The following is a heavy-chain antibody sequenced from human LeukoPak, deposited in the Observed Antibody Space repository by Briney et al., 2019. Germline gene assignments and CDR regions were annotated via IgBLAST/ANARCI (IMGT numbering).Heavy chain of an antibody. J-gene: IGHJ5*02. D-gene: IGHD4-23*01. CDR2: IDHAGTT. Sequence: SETLSLTCVVSGGSIITNDYWWGWIRQPPGKGLEWIGTIDHAGTTFYNVSLKSRVTISVDTPNNQFSLRLNSVGAADTAVYYCARDRWWFDPWGQGTLVTVSS. V-gene: IGHV4-39*02. CDR1: GGSIITNDYW. CDR3: ARDRWWFDP.